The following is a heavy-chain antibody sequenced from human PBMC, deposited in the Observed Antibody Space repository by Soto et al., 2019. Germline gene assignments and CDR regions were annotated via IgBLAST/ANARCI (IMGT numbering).Heavy chain of an antibody. CDR3: ARQEWLEKIGYYYYGMDV. D-gene: IGHD6-19*01. J-gene: IGHJ6*02. Sequence: ASVKVSCKASGGTFSSYAISWVRQAPGQGLEWMGGIIPIFGTANYAQKFQGRVTITADESTSTAYMELSSLRSEDTAVYYCARQEWLEKIGYYYYGMDVWGQGTTVTVSS. CDR2: IIPIFGTA. V-gene: IGHV1-69*13. CDR1: GGTFSSYA.